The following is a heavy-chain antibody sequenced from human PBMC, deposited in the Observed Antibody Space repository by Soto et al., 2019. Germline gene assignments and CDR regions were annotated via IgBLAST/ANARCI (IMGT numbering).Heavy chain of an antibody. CDR3: ARDWARDTYGSGSYYNPDNWFDP. CDR2: ISAYNGNT. D-gene: IGHD3-10*01. V-gene: IGHV1-18*01. Sequence: QGQRVQSGAEVKKPGASVKVSCKASGYTFTSYGISWVRQAPGQGLEWMGWISAYNGNTNYAQKLQGRVTMTTDTSTSTAYMELRSLRSDDTAVYYCARDWARDTYGSGSYYNPDNWFDPWGQGTLVIVSS. CDR1: GYTFTSYG. J-gene: IGHJ5*02.